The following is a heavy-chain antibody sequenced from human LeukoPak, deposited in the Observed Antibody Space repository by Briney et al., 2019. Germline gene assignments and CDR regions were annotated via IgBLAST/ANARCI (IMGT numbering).Heavy chain of an antibody. D-gene: IGHD3-22*01. CDR1: GGTFSSYA. Sequence: ASVKVSCKASGGTFSSYAISWVRQAPGQGLEWMGGIIPIFGTANYAQKFQGRVTITADESTSTAYMELSSLRSEDTAVYYCAREWGLESSGYYYAYWGQGTLVTVSS. J-gene: IGHJ4*02. V-gene: IGHV1-69*13. CDR3: AREWGLESSGYYYAY. CDR2: IIPIFGTA.